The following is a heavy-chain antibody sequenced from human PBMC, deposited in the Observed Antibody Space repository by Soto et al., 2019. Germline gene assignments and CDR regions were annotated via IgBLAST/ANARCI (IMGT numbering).Heavy chain of an antibody. Sequence: SETLSLTCTVSGGSISSGGYYWSWIRQHPGKGLEWIGYIYYSGGTYYNPSLKSRVTISVDTSKNQFSLKLSSVTAADTAVYYCARAPRGYDSSGYTLYYFDYWGQGTLVTVSS. CDR1: GGSISSGGYY. J-gene: IGHJ4*02. V-gene: IGHV4-31*03. CDR3: ARAPRGYDSSGYTLYYFDY. D-gene: IGHD3-22*01. CDR2: IYYSGGT.